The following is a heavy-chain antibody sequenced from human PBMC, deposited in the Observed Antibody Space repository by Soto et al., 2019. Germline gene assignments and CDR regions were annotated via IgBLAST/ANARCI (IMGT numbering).Heavy chain of an antibody. CDR3: AREVFGSFIVGATLLRHNWFDP. CDR1: GGSISSGDYY. V-gene: IGHV4-30-4*01. J-gene: IGHJ5*02. D-gene: IGHD1-26*01. Sequence: KASETLSLTCTVSGGSISSGDYYWSWIRQPPGKGLEWIGYIYYSGSTYYNPSLKSRVTISVDTSKNQFSLKLSSVTAADTAVYYCAREVFGSFIVGATLLRHNWFDPWGQGTLVTVSS. CDR2: IYYSGST.